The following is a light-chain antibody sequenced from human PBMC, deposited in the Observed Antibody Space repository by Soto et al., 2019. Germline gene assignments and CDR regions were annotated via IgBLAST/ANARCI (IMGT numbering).Light chain of an antibody. CDR1: SSDIGGYNY. J-gene: IGLJ1*01. CDR3: SSYTSAGTYV. CDR2: EVS. V-gene: IGLV2-14*01. Sequence: QSVLTQPASVSGSPGQSITISCTGTSSDIGGYNYVSWYQQHPGKAPKYIIYEVSYRPSGVSNRFSGSKSGNTASLTISGLQAEDEADYFCSSYTSAGTYVFGTGTKVTVL.